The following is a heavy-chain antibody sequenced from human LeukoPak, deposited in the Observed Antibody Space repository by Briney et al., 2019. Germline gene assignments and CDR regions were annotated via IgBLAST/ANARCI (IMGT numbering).Heavy chain of an antibody. CDR2: IYSGGST. D-gene: IGHD3-10*01. Sequence: GGSLRLSCAASGFTFSSSAMSWVRQAPGKGLEWVSVIYSGGSTYYADSVKGRFTISRDNSKNTLYLQMNSLRAEDTAVYYCARSGMNSGYWGQGTLVTVSS. CDR1: GFTFSSSA. CDR3: ARSGMNSGY. V-gene: IGHV3-53*01. J-gene: IGHJ4*02.